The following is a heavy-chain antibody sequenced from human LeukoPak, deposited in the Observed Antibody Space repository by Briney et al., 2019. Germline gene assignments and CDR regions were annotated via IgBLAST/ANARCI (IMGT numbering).Heavy chain of an antibody. CDR2: ISYTGST. CDR1: GGSISPYF. CDR3: ARDDYRGVTNFDP. Sequence: SETLSLTCTVSGGSISPYFWGWIRQPPGKGLEWIGYISYTGSTNYNPSLKSRVTISVDTSKNQFSLQLTSVTAADTAVYYCARDDYRGVTNFDPWGQGTLVTVSS. D-gene: IGHD3-10*01. J-gene: IGHJ5*02. V-gene: IGHV4-59*01.